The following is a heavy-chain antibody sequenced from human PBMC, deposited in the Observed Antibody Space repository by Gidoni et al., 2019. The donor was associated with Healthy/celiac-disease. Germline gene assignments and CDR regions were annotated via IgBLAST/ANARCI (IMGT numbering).Heavy chain of an antibody. CDR3: ARDETGALDY. CDR2: IWYDGSNK. CDR1: GFTFSSYG. D-gene: IGHD2-8*02. J-gene: IGHJ4*02. V-gene: IGHV3-33*01. Sequence: QVQLVESGGGVVQPGRSLRLSCAASGFTFSSYGMHWVRQAPGKGLEGVAVIWYDGSNKYYADSVKGRFTISRDNSKNTLYLQMNSLRAEDTAVYYCARDETGALDYWGQGTLVTVSS.